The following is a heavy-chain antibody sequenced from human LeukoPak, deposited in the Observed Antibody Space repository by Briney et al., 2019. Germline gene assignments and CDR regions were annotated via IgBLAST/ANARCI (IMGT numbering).Heavy chain of an antibody. J-gene: IGHJ6*02. CDR3: ARDRVVVAATSGMDV. D-gene: IGHD2-15*01. V-gene: IGHV1-46*01. Sequence: WASVKVSCKASGYTFTSYYMHWVRQAPGQGLEWMGIINPSGGSTSYAQKFQGRVTMTRDTSTSTVYMELSSLRSEDAAVYYCARDRVVVAATSGMDVWGQGTTVTVSS. CDR1: GYTFTSYY. CDR2: INPSGGST.